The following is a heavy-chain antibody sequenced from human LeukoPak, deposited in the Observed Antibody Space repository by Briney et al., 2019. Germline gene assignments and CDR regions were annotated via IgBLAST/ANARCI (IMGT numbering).Heavy chain of an antibody. J-gene: IGHJ3*02. CDR3: ARPDQRGYTYGYSAFDI. V-gene: IGHV4-39*01. CDR1: GGSISSSSYY. CDR2: INYSGST. Sequence: SETLSLTCTVSGGSISSSSYYWGWIRQPPGKGLEWIGSINYSGSTYYNPSLKGRVTISVDTSKNQFSLKLSSVTAADTAVYYCARPDQRGYTYGYSAFDIWGQGTMVTVSS. D-gene: IGHD5-18*01.